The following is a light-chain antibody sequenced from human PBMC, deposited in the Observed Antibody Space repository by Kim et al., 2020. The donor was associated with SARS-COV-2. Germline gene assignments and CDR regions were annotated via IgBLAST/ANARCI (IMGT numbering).Light chain of an antibody. CDR3: QQYGSSPLT. CDR2: GAS. J-gene: IGKJ4*01. V-gene: IGKV3-20*01. Sequence: EIVLTQSPGTLSLSPGERATLSCRASQIISSSFLAWYQQKAGQAPRLLIYGASGRATGIPDRFSGSGSGTDFTLIISRLEPEDFAVYYCQQYGSSPLTYGGATKGDIK. CDR1: QIISSSF.